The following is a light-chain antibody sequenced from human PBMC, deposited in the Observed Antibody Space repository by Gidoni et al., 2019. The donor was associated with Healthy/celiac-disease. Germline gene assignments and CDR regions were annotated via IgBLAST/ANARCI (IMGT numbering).Light chain of an antibody. CDR2: QDS. J-gene: IGLJ2*01. V-gene: IGLV3-1*01. CDR3: QAWDSRGVV. CDR1: KLGDKY. Sequence: SYELTQPPSVSVSPGQTASITCSGDKLGDKYACWYQQKPGQSPVLVIYQDSKRPSGIPERFSGSNAGNTATLTISGTQAMDEAEDYCQAWDSRGVVFGGGTKLTVL.